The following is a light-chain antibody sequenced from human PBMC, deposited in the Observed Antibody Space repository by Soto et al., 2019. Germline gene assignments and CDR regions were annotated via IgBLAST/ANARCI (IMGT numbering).Light chain of an antibody. CDR1: QSVDSY. Sequence: EIVFTQSPASLSLSPGERATLSCRASQSVDSYLVWYQQKPGQAPRLLIFGASNRATGIPARFSGSGSGTDFTLTINSLEPEDFAVYYCQQRSSWPITFGQGTRLEI. CDR3: QQRSSWPIT. CDR2: GAS. V-gene: IGKV3-11*01. J-gene: IGKJ5*01.